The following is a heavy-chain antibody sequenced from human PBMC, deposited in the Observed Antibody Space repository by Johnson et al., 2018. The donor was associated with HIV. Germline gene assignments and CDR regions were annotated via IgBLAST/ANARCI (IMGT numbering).Heavy chain of an antibody. CDR3: GRPRIQLWSLDAFDI. CDR1: GFTFSSYA. D-gene: IGHD5-18*01. CDR2: ISNDGSNK. J-gene: IGHJ3*02. Sequence: QVQLVESGGGVVQPGRSLRLSCAASGFTFSSYAIHWVRQAPGKGLEWVAVISNDGSNKTYADSVRGRFAISRDNSKNTLYLQMNSLRGEDTAVYYCGRPRIQLWSLDAFDIWGQGTMVTVSS. V-gene: IGHV3-30*09.